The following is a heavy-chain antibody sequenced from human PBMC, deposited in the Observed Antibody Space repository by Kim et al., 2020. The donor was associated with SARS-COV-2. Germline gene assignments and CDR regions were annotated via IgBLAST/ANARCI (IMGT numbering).Heavy chain of an antibody. CDR2: IIPMLDIA. D-gene: IGHD2-2*01. J-gene: IGHJ6*02. CDR3: ARVSGYCSSTSCYGGYYYYGMDV. CDR1: GGTFSNYA. Sequence: SVKVSCKASGGTFSNYAISWVRQAPGQGLEWMGRIIPMLDIANYAQKFQGRVTITADKSTSTAYMELSSLRSEDTAIYYCARVSGYCSSTSCYGGYYYYGMDVWGQGTTVTVSS. V-gene: IGHV1-69*04.